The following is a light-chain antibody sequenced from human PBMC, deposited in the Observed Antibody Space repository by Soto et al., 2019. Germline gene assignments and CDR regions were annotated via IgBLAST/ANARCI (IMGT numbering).Light chain of an antibody. CDR1: SSDVGGHDY. CDR2: EGR. V-gene: IGLV2-14*01. Sequence: QSVLTQPASVSGSLGQSITISCNGTSSDVGGHDYVSWYQQHPGKAPKLTIFEGRNRPSGVSNRFPGSKSGNTASLTISGLRAEDEARYYCSSYKDSDSFYVFGSGTNVTVL. CDR3: SSYKDSDSFYV. J-gene: IGLJ1*01.